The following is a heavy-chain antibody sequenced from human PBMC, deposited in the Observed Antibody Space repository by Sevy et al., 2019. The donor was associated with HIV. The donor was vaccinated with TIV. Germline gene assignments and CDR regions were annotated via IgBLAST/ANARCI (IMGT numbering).Heavy chain of an antibody. CDR3: ARGTVLLWFGELGAFDI. D-gene: IGHD3-10*01. V-gene: IGHV3-11*04. CDR1: GFTFSDYY. CDR2: ISSSGSTI. Sequence: GSLRLSCAASGFTFSDYYMSWIRQAPGKGLEWVSYISSSGSTIYYADSVKGRFTISRDNAKNSLYLQMDSLSAEDTAVYYCARGTVLLWFGELGAFDIWGQGTMVTVSS. J-gene: IGHJ3*02.